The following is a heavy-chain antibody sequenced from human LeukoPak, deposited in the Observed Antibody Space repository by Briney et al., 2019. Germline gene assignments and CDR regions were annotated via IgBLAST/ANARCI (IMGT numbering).Heavy chain of an antibody. V-gene: IGHV4-34*01. CDR1: GGSFSGYY. Sequence: SETLSLTCAVYGGSFSGYYWSWIRQPPGKGLEWIGEINHSGSTNYNPSLKSRVTISVDTSKNQFSLKLSSVTAADTAVYYCAKSPRSVITMIVVVNYYFDYWGQGTLVTVSS. CDR3: AKSPRSVITMIVVVNYYFDY. CDR2: INHSGST. D-gene: IGHD3-22*01. J-gene: IGHJ4*02.